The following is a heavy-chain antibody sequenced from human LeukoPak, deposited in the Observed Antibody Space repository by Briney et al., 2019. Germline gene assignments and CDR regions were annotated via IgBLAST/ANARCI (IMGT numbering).Heavy chain of an antibody. CDR3: AKVGFGDRFYFDY. V-gene: IGHV3-21*04. Sequence: GGSLRLSCAASGFTFSSYSMNWVRQAPGKGLEWVSSISSSSSYIYYADSVKGRFTISRDNAKNTLYLQMNSLRAEDTAVFYCAKVGFGDRFYFDYWGQGTLVTVSS. D-gene: IGHD3-10*01. J-gene: IGHJ4*02. CDR1: GFTFSSYS. CDR2: ISSSSSYI.